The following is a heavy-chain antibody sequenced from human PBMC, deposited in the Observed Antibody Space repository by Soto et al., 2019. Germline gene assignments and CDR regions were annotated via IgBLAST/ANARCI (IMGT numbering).Heavy chain of an antibody. D-gene: IGHD3-10*01. J-gene: IGHJ5*02. CDR1: GYTFTSYD. CDR3: ARLRGLITMVGGASRGTCFAP. Sequence: ASVKVSCKASGYTFTSYDINWVRQATGQGLEWMGWMNPNSGNTGYAQKFQGRVTMTRNTSISTAYMELSSPRSEDTAVDYSARLRGLITMVGGASRGTCFAPWGQETLVTVSS. V-gene: IGHV1-8*01. CDR2: MNPNSGNT.